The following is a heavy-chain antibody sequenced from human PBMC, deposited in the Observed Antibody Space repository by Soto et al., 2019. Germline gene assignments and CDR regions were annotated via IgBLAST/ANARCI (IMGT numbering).Heavy chain of an antibody. CDR1: GGTISSYT. Sequence: QVQLVHSAAEVKKPGSSVKVSCKASGGTISSYTISWGRQAHGQGLEWRGRIITLLGIANYAQKLQGRVTITADKSTSTAYRELSSLRSEDTAVYYCARVPVSYYYGMDVWGQGTTVTVSS. CDR3: ARVPVSYYYGMDV. V-gene: IGHV1-69*02. CDR2: IITLLGIA. D-gene: IGHD4-17*01. J-gene: IGHJ6*02.